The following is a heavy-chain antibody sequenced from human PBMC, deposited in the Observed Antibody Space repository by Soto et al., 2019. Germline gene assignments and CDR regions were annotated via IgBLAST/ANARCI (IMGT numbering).Heavy chain of an antibody. J-gene: IGHJ4*02. CDR3: ATKSSSSSGYFHY. Sequence: GESLKISCKGSGYSFTGYWIGWVRQMPGKGLEWMGIIYPGDSDTRYSPSFQGQVTISADKSISTAYLQWSSLKASDTAMYYCATKSSSSSGYFHYWGQGTLVTVSS. CDR2: IYPGDSDT. D-gene: IGHD6-6*01. V-gene: IGHV5-51*01. CDR1: GYSFTGYW.